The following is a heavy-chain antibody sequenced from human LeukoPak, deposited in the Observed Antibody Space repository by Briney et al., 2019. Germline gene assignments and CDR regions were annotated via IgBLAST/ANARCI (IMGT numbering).Heavy chain of an antibody. D-gene: IGHD3-10*01. J-gene: IGHJ4*02. CDR3: ARHLGRAELLWFGELLDY. V-gene: IGHV4-39*01. CDR1: GGSISSSSYY. Sequence: PSETLSLTCTVSGGSISSSSYYWGWIRQPPGKGLEWIGSIYYSGSTYYNPSLKSRVTISVDASKNQFSLKLSSVTAADTAVYYCARHLGRAELLWFGELLDYWGQGTLVTVSS. CDR2: IYYSGST.